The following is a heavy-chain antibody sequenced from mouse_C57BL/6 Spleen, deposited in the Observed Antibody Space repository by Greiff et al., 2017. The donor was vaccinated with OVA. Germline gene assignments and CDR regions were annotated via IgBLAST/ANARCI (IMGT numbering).Heavy chain of an antibody. CDR2: IDPETGGT. CDR3: TRRIYYPYYFDY. D-gene: IGHD2-1*01. Sequence: QVQLKQSGAELVRPGASVTLSCKASGYTFTDYEMHWVKQTPVHGLEWIGAIDPETGGTAYNQKFKGKAILTADKSSSTAYMELRSLTSEDSAVYYCTRRIYYPYYFDYWGQGTTLTVSS. CDR1: GYTFTDYE. J-gene: IGHJ2*01. V-gene: IGHV1-15*01.